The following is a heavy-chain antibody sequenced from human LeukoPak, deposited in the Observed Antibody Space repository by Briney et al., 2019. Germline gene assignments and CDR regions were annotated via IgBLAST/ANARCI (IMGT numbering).Heavy chain of an antibody. V-gene: IGHV3-30*04. D-gene: IGHD2-2*01. Sequence: GGSLRLSCAASGFTFSNYAMHWVRQAPGKGPEWVALISYDGSNKNYADSVKGRFTISRDNSKNTLFLQMNSLRTEDTAPFYCAREETWFSTTWYYFDYWGQGTLVTVSS. J-gene: IGHJ4*02. CDR1: GFTFSNYA. CDR3: AREETWFSTTWYYFDY. CDR2: ISYDGSNK.